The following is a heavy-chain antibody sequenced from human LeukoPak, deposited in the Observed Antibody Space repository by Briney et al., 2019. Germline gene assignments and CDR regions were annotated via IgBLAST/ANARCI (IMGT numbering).Heavy chain of an antibody. J-gene: IGHJ4*02. D-gene: IGHD6-13*01. CDR1: GFSFSHYA. CDR3: AKNSYSSSWDHINY. CDR2: VSGSGHNT. V-gene: IGHV3-23*01. Sequence: GGPLRLSCAASGFSFSHYAMTWVRQAPGKGLEWVSCVSGSGHNTYYAGSVRGRFTISRDNSKNTLYLQMNSLRAEDSAVYYCAKNSYSSSWDHINYWGQGTLVTVSS.